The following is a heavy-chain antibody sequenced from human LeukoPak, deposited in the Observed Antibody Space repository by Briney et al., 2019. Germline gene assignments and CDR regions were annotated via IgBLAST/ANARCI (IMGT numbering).Heavy chain of an antibody. J-gene: IGHJ2*01. D-gene: IGHD4-17*01. CDR3: AKDFPATVTTHWYFDL. V-gene: IGHV3-23*01. CDR1: GFTFSSYA. CDR2: ISGSGGST. Sequence: GGSLRLSCAASGFTFSSYAMSWVRQAPGKGLEWVSAISGSGGSTYYADSVKGRFTISRDNSKNTLYLQMNSLRAEDTAVYYCAKDFPATVTTHWYFDLWGRGTLVTVSS.